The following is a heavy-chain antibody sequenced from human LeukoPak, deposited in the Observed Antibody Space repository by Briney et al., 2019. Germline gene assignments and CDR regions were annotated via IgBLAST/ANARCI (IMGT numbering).Heavy chain of an antibody. V-gene: IGHV3-21*04. CDR3: TTSPNCSDDRCSLAIGNDCDY. J-gene: IGHJ4*02. Sequence: PGGSLRLSCAASGFSFSSSTMNWVRQAPGRGLEWVSSISSSGSPIYYADSVKGRFTISRDNAKNSLYLQINSLRAEDTAVYYCTTSPNCSDDRCSLAIGNDCDYRGQGTLVTVSS. CDR1: GFSFSSST. D-gene: IGHD2-15*01. CDR2: ISSSGSPI.